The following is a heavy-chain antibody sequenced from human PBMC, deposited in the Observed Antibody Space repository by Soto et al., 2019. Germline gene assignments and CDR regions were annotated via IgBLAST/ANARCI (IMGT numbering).Heavy chain of an antibody. Sequence: QVQLQESGPGLVKPSQTLSLTCTVSGGSISSGGYYWSWIRQHPGEGLEWIGYIYYSGSTYYNPSLKSRVTISVDTSKNQFSLKLSSVTAADTAVYYCARGTRMGYYDSSGNWFDPWGQGTLVTVSS. J-gene: IGHJ5*02. CDR2: IYYSGST. CDR1: GGSISSGGYY. V-gene: IGHV4-31*03. CDR3: ARGTRMGYYDSSGNWFDP. D-gene: IGHD3-22*01.